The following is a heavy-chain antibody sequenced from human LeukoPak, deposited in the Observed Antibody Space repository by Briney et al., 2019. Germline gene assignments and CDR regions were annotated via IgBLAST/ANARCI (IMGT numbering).Heavy chain of an antibody. CDR2: VNLQGGT. V-gene: IGHV4-4*02. D-gene: IGHD1-7*01. CDR1: GGSITQTNY. CDR3: ARHVVVGTTEDY. J-gene: IGHJ4*02. Sequence: PSGTLSLTCDVSGGSITQTNYWTWVRQPPGKGLEWIGEVNLQGGTNYNPSLLRRVAISVDTSKNQFSLKLSSVTAADTAVYYCARHVVVGTTEDYWGQGTLVTVSS.